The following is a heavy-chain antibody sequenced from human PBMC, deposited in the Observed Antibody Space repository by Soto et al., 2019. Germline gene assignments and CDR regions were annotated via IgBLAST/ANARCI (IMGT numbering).Heavy chain of an antibody. CDR3: ARSKWARAATPIEY. CDR2: IYSGGST. V-gene: IGHV3-53*01. J-gene: IGHJ4*02. D-gene: IGHD2-15*01. CDR1: GFTVSSNY. Sequence: EVQLVESGGGLIQSGGSLRLSCAASGFTVSSNYMSWVREAPGKGLEWVSVIYSGGSTYYADSVKGRFTISRDNSKNTLSLQMNSLRAEDSAVYYCARSKWARAATPIEYWGQGTLVTVSS.